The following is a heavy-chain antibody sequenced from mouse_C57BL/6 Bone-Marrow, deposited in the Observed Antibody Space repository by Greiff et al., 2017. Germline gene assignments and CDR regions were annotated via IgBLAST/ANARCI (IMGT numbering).Heavy chain of an antibody. CDR3: ASGNSGWFAY. Sequence: VQGVESGPGLVQPSQSLSITCTVSGFSLTSYGVHWVRQSPGKGLEWLGVIWSGGSTDYNAAFISRLGISKDNSKSQVFFKMNSLQADDTAIYYCASGNSGWFAYWGQGTLVTVSA. D-gene: IGHD2-1*01. CDR1: GFSLTSYG. J-gene: IGHJ3*01. CDR2: IWSGGST. V-gene: IGHV2-2*01.